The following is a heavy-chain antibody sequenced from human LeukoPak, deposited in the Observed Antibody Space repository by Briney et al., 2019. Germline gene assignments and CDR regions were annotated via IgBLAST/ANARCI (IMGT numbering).Heavy chain of an antibody. V-gene: IGHV3-30*01. CDR1: GFTFSSSA. J-gene: IGHJ4*02. D-gene: IGHD5-24*01. CDR3: ARGSRWLQLEPLDW. CDR2: ISPDGSDQ. Sequence: SLRLSCAASGFTFSSSAMHWVRQAPGKGLEWVAVISPDGSDQYYADSVKGRFTISRDKSKNTLYVQMNGLREEDTAVYYCARGSRWLQLEPLDWWGQGTLVTVSS.